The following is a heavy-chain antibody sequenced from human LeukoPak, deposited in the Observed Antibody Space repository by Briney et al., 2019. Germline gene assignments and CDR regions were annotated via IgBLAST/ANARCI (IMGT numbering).Heavy chain of an antibody. CDR2: IWYDGSNK. Sequence: GGSLRLSCAASGFTFSSYGMHWVRQAPDKGLEWVAVIWYDGSNKYYADSVKGRFTISRDNSKNTLYLQMNSLRAEDTAVYYCARGPNYYGSGIPGAFDIWGQGTMVTVSS. J-gene: IGHJ3*02. CDR1: GFTFSSYG. D-gene: IGHD3-10*01. V-gene: IGHV3-33*01. CDR3: ARGPNYYGSGIPGAFDI.